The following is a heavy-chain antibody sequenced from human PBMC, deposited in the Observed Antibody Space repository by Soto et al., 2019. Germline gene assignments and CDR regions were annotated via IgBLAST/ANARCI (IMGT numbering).Heavy chain of an antibody. V-gene: IGHV3-23*01. CDR2: ISDSGDRT. D-gene: IGHD5-18*01. CDR1: GFTFSNYA. J-gene: IGHJ4*02. Sequence: RLSCAASGFTFSNYAMSWLRQPPGKGLEWVSAISDSGDRTYYADSVKGRFTISRDNSKNTLYLQMNSLRAEDSAVYYCVKERSGHSYADSWGQGTLVTVSS. CDR3: VKERSGHSYADS.